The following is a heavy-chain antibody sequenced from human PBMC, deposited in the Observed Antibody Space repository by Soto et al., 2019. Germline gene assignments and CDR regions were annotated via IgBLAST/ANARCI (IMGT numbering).Heavy chain of an antibody. CDR2: ISYDGSNK. D-gene: IGHD3-3*01. V-gene: IGHV3-30*18. Sequence: GGSLRLSCAASGFTFSSYGMHWVRQAPGKGLEWVAVISYDGSNKYYADSVKGRFTISRDNSKNTLYLQMNSLRAEDTVVYYCAKSKVGYDFWSGYYDYWGQGTLVTVSS. CDR3: AKSKVGYDFWSGYYDY. J-gene: IGHJ4*02. CDR1: GFTFSSYG.